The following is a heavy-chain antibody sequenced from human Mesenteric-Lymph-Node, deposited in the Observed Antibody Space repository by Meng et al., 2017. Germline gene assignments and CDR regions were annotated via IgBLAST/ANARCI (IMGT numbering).Heavy chain of an antibody. V-gene: IGHV6-1*01. CDR2: TYYRSKWYN. D-gene: IGHD2-21*02. Sequence: QVHLQQSGPRLFGPSQTLSLTCAISGDSVSSNSPTWNWIRQSPSRGLEWLGRTYYRSKWYNDYAVYVKSRISINPDTSKNQFSLQLNSVTPEDTAVYYCSRQTASWAHFDYWGQGALVTVSS. CDR3: SRQTASWAHFDY. CDR1: GDSVSSNSPT. J-gene: IGHJ4*02.